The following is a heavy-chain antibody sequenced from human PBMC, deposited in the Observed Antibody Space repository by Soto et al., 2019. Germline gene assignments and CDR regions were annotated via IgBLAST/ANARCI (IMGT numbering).Heavy chain of an antibody. V-gene: IGHV1-58*01. CDR2: IVVGSGNT. J-gene: IGHJ3*02. Sequence: SVKLSCNASGFPFTSSAGHWVRRARGQRLEWIGWIVVGSGNTNYAQKFQERVTITRDMSTSTAYMELSSLRSEDTAVYYCAEDVYYDGGLAFDIWGQGTMVTVPS. CDR3: AEDVYYDGGLAFDI. D-gene: IGHD3-22*01. CDR1: GFPFTSSA.